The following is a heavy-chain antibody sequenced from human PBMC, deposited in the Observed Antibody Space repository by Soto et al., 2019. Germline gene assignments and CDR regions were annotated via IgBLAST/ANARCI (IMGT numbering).Heavy chain of an antibody. CDR3: ARDGEWYSSGWDDDWYFDL. D-gene: IGHD6-19*01. Sequence: GGSLRLSCAASGFTFSSYSMNWVRQAPGKGLEWVSSISSSSSYIYYADSVKGRFTISRDNAKNSLYLQMNSLRAEDTAVYYCARDGEWYSSGWDDDWYFDLWGRGTLVTVSS. CDR2: ISSSSSYI. J-gene: IGHJ2*01. V-gene: IGHV3-21*01. CDR1: GFTFSSYS.